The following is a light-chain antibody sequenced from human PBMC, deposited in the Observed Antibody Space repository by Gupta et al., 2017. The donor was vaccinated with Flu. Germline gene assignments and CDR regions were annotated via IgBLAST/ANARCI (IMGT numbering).Light chain of an antibody. CDR3: CQTLDTPSA. CDR2: LGS. Sequence: DIVMTQSPLSLPVTPGEPASISCRSSQSLLYDNGYDYLDWYLQKPGQSPQLLIYLGSNRASGVPARFSGSGSSTDFTLKIIRVEAEDVRVYYCCQTLDTPSAFGQGTRLEIK. V-gene: IGKV2-28*01. J-gene: IGKJ2*01. CDR1: QSLLYDNGYDY.